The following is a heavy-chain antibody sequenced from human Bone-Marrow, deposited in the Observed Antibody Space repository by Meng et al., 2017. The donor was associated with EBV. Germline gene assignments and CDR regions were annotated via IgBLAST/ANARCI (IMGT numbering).Heavy chain of an antibody. V-gene: IGHV4-39*01. CDR1: GESITTYTSY. CDR3: ARRAASWFDP. D-gene: IGHD5-18*01. CDR2: IYHSGTT. Sequence: QLQLQESDPGLVKPSETLSLTCTVSGESITTYTSYWGWIRQPPGKGLEWIGTIYHSGTTYYNPSLQSRVTISVDTSKNQFSLKMNSVTAADTAAYYCARRAASWFDPWGQGALVTVSS. J-gene: IGHJ5*02.